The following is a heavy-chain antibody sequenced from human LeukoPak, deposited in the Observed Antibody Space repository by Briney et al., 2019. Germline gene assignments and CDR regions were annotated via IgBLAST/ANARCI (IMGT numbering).Heavy chain of an antibody. CDR1: GFTFSSYS. V-gene: IGHV3-21*01. CDR3: ARERGGGITMVRGVIESHFDY. J-gene: IGHJ4*02. D-gene: IGHD3-10*01. Sequence: GGSLRLSCAASGFTFSSYSMNWVRQAPGKGLEWVSSISSSSSYIYYADSVKGRFTISRDNAKNSLYLQMNSLRAEDTAVYYCARERGGGITMVRGVIESHFDYWGQGTLVTVSS. CDR2: ISSSSSYI.